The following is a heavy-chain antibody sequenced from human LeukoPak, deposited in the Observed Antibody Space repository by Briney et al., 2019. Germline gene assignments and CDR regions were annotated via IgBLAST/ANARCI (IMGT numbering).Heavy chain of an antibody. Sequence: SVKVSCKASGYTFTGYYMHWVRQAPGQGLEWMGRIIPIFGTANYAQKFQGRVTITTDESTSTAYMELSSLRSEDTAVYYCARAYCSGGSCYSALDYWGQGTLVTVSS. V-gene: IGHV1-69*05. CDR3: ARAYCSGGSCYSALDY. J-gene: IGHJ4*02. CDR1: GYTFTGYY. D-gene: IGHD2-15*01. CDR2: IIPIFGTA.